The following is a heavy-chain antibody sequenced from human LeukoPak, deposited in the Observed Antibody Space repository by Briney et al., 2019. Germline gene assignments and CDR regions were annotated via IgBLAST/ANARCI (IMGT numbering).Heavy chain of an antibody. CDR2: IYYSGST. CDR3: ARFSSGYYIYSFDY. Sequence: SETLSLTCTVSGGSISSYYWSWIRQPPGKGLEWIGYIYYSGSTNYNPSLKSRDTISVDTSKNQFSLKLSSVTAADTAVYYCARFSSGYYIYSFDYWGQGTLVTVSS. D-gene: IGHD3-22*01. CDR1: GGSISSYY. J-gene: IGHJ4*02. V-gene: IGHV4-59*08.